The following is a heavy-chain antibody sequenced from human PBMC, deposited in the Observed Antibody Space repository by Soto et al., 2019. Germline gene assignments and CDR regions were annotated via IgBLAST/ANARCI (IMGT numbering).Heavy chain of an antibody. CDR2: IYYSGST. Sequence: SETLSLTCTISGGSISSYYWSWIRQPPGKGLEWIGYIYYSGSTNYNPSLKSRVTISVDTSKNQFSLKLSSVTAADTAVYYCARGYGRSWAVFDYWGQGTLVTLSS. D-gene: IGHD3-16*01. CDR3: ARGYGRSWAVFDY. V-gene: IGHV4-59*01. J-gene: IGHJ4*02. CDR1: GGSISSYY.